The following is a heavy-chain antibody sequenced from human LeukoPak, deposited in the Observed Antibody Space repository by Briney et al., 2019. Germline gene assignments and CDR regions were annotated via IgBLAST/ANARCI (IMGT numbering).Heavy chain of an antibody. J-gene: IGHJ4*02. V-gene: IGHV3-74*01. Sequence: QPGGSLRLSCAASGFTLSSYWMHWVRQAPGKALAWVSRIKSDGRTNYADSVKGRFTISRDNAKNTVSLQIDNLRVDDTAVYYCAKGDDIGQQPRAYYFDNWGQGTLVTVSS. CDR3: AKGDDIGQQPRAYYFDN. D-gene: IGHD2-21*01. CDR1: GFTLSSYW. CDR2: IKSDGRT.